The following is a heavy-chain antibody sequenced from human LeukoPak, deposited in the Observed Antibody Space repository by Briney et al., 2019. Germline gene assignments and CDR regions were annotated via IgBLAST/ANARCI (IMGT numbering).Heavy chain of an antibody. CDR2: INHSGST. V-gene: IGHV4-34*01. CDR3: ARSRDTTNYYGMDV. D-gene: IGHD1-26*01. J-gene: IGHJ6*02. CDR1: GGSFSGYY. Sequence: SETLSLTCAVYGGSFSGYYWSWIRQPPGKGLEWIGEINHSGSTNYNPSLKSRVTISIDKSKNQFPLKMSSVTAADTVVYYCARSRDTTNYYGMDVWGQGTTVSVSS.